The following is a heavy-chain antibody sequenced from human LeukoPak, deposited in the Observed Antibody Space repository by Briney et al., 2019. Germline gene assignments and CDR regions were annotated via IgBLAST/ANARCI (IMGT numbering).Heavy chain of an antibody. D-gene: IGHD3-3*01. CDR3: ARAGGWSGYSFYYYMDV. CDR2: MNPDSGNT. V-gene: IGHV1-8*01. J-gene: IGHJ6*03. CDR1: GYTFTSYD. Sequence: ASVKVSCKASGYTFTSYDINWVRQATGQGLEWMGWMNPDSGNTGYAQKFQGRVTMTRNTSISTAYMELSSLRSEDTAVYYCARAGGWSGYSFYYYMDVWGKGTTVTVSS.